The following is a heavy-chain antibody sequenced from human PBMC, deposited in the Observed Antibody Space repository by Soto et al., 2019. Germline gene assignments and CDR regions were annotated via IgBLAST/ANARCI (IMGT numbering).Heavy chain of an antibody. CDR2: INWNGGST. Sequence: EVQLVESGGGVVRPGGSLRLSCAASGCNFDDYGMSRVSQAPGKGLEWVSGINWNGGSTGYADSVKGRFTISRDNAKNSLYLQMNSLRAEDTALYHCARALFSTGTASGYFDYWGQGTLGSFYS. D-gene: IGHD1-1*01. V-gene: IGHV3-20*01. CDR3: ARALFSTGTASGYFDY. CDR1: GCNFDDYG. J-gene: IGHJ4*02.